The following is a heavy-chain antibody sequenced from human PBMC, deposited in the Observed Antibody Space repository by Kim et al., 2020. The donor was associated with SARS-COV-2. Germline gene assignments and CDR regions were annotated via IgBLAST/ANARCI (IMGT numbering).Heavy chain of an antibody. Sequence: SETLSLTCSVSDDSISSYYWNWIRQSPGKGLEWIGYIYYSGSTYYNPSLKSRVTISMDTSKNQFSLKLSSVTAADSAVYYCAKDLGSGKRYFDLWGRGTL. V-gene: IGHV4-59*01. J-gene: IGHJ2*01. D-gene: IGHD3-10*01. CDR2: IYYSGST. CDR3: AKDLGSGKRYFDL. CDR1: DDSISSYY.